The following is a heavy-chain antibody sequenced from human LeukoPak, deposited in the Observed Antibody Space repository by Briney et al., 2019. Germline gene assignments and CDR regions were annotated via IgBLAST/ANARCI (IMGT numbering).Heavy chain of an antibody. CDR1: GGSISSSSYY. V-gene: IGHV4-39*01. CDR2: IYYSGST. J-gene: IGHJ3*02. D-gene: IGHD5-18*01. CDR3: ARHGMGYSYGPHDAFDI. Sequence: PSETLSLTCTVSGGSISSSSYYWGWIRQPPGKGLEWIGSIYYSGSTYYNPSLKSRVTISVDTSKNQFSLKVSSVTAADTAVYYCARHGMGYSYGPHDAFDIWGQGTMVTVSS.